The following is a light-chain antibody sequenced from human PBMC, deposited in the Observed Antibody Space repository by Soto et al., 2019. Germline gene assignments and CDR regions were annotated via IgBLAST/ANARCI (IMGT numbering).Light chain of an antibody. J-gene: IGLJ1*01. V-gene: IGLV2-8*01. CDR3: SSYAGSNNLV. Sequence: QSVLTQPPSASGSPGQSVTISCTGTSSDVGGYNYVSWYQQHPGKAPKLMIYEVSKRPSGVPDRFSGSKSVNTASLTVSGLQAEDEADYYCSSYAGSNNLVFGTGTKLTV. CDR1: SSDVGGYNY. CDR2: EVS.